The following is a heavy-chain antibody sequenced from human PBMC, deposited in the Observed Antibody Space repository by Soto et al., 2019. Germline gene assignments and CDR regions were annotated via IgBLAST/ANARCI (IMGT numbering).Heavy chain of an antibody. Sequence: QEQLVESGGGVLQPGRPRRLSSAASDFTFSHYPMHWVRKAPGKGLEWVAVISFDGATKYYADSVKGRFAISRDNSMNTLYLQMNSLRTEDTAVYYCAKDQSASSNSYHAMDVWGPGTTVTVSS. CDR1: DFTFSHYP. CDR2: ISFDGATK. CDR3: AKDQSASSNSYHAMDV. J-gene: IGHJ6*02. D-gene: IGHD6-6*01. V-gene: IGHV3-30*09.